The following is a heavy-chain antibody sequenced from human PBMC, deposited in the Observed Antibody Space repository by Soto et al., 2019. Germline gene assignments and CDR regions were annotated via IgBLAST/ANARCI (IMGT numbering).Heavy chain of an antibody. Sequence: QVQLVQSGAEVKKPGASVKVSCKASGYTFTGYYMHWVRQAPGQGLEWMGWINPNSGGTNYAQKFQGRVTMTRDTSISTAYMELSRLRSDDTAVYYCARDRTDFWSGGGWFDPWGQGTLVTVSS. CDR2: INPNSGGT. CDR3: ARDRTDFWSGGGWFDP. J-gene: IGHJ5*02. CDR1: GYTFTGYY. D-gene: IGHD3-3*01. V-gene: IGHV1-2*02.